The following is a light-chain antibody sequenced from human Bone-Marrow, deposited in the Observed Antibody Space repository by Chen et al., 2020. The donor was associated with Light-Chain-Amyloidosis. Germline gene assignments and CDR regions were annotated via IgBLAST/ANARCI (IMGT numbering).Light chain of an antibody. CDR2: VNQDGNN. Sequence: QLVLTQSPSASASLGASVKLTCILSSGHRTYPIAWHQRQPGKGPRYLMLVNQDGNNTKGDGIPDRFSGSSSGAERYLTISSLRSEDEADYYCQTWGSGFHVLFGGGTRLSVL. CDR1: SGHRTYP. J-gene: IGLJ2*01. CDR3: QTWGSGFHVL. V-gene: IGLV4-69*01.